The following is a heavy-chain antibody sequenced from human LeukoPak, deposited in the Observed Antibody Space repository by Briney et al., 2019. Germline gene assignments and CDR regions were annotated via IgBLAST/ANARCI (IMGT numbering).Heavy chain of an antibody. J-gene: IGHJ6*02. CDR1: GYTFTSYA. V-gene: IGHV1-3*01. CDR2: INAGNGNT. Sequence: ASVTVSCKASGYTFTSYAMHWVRQAPGQRLEWMGWINAGNGNTKYSQKFQGRVTMTRDTSASTAYMELSSLRSEDTAVYYCARSTAPGYSYGLYYYYYGMDVWGQGTTVTVSS. D-gene: IGHD5-18*01. CDR3: ARSTAPGYSYGLYYYYYGMDV.